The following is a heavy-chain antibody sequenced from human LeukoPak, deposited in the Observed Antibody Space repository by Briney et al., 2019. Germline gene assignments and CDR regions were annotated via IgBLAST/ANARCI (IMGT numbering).Heavy chain of an antibody. Sequence: GGSLRLSCAASGFTVSSNYMSWVRQAPGKGLEWVSVIYSGGSTYYADSVKGRFTISKDNSKNTLYLQMNSLRAEDTAVYYCAREVYYDSSGYYTYWGQGTLVTVPS. CDR3: AREVYYDSSGYYTY. CDR2: IYSGGST. CDR1: GFTVSSNY. J-gene: IGHJ4*02. V-gene: IGHV3-66*02. D-gene: IGHD3-22*01.